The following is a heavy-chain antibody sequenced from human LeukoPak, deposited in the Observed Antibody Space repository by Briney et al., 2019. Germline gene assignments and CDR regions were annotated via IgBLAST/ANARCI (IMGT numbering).Heavy chain of an antibody. J-gene: IGHJ4*02. CDR3: ATAGLLGWYSSGWSNFDY. CDR1: GYTLSELS. Sequence: ASVKVSCKVFGYTLSELSMRWVRQAPGKGLEWMGGFYPVDGEAIYAKKLQGRVTMAEDTSTDTAYMELSSLRSEETAVYYCATAGLLGWYSSGWSNFDYWGQGTLVTVSS. D-gene: IGHD6-19*01. CDR2: FYPVDGEA. V-gene: IGHV1-24*01.